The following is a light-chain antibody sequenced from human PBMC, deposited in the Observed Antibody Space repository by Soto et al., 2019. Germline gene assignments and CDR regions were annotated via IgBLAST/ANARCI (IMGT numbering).Light chain of an antibody. CDR3: QKYNSAPCT. CDR1: QGINNY. CDR2: GAS. Sequence: DIQMTQSPSSLSASIGDRVIITCRASQGINNYLAWYQHKPDKVPKLLIYGASTLQSGVPSRFSGSGSGTDFTLTISSLQPEDGATYYCQKYNSAPCTFGRGTKVEIK. J-gene: IGKJ1*01. V-gene: IGKV1-27*01.